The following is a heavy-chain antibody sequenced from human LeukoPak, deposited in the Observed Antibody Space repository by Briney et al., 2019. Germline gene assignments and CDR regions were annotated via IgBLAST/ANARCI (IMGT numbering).Heavy chain of an antibody. Sequence: GGSLRLSCAASGFTFSSYEMNWVRQAPGKGLEWVSYISSSGSTIYYADSVKGRFTISRDNAKNSLYLQMNGLRAEDTAVYYCAREDRWLGSYYFDYWGQGTLVTVSS. V-gene: IGHV3-48*03. CDR1: GFTFSSYE. CDR3: AREDRWLGSYYFDY. J-gene: IGHJ4*02. D-gene: IGHD6-19*01. CDR2: ISSSGSTI.